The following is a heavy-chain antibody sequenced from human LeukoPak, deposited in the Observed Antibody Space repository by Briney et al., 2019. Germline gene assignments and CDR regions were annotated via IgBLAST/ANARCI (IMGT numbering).Heavy chain of an antibody. Sequence: GGSLRLSCAASGFTFSSYWMSWVRQAPGQGQARVANIKKDGSEKYYVDSVTGRFTISTDNAKNSLYLQMNSLRAEDTAVYYCARDSGETYYDILTGYQYWGQGTLVTVSS. CDR3: ARDSGETYYDILTGYQY. CDR1: GFTFSSYW. V-gene: IGHV3-7*01. CDR2: IKKDGSEK. D-gene: IGHD3-9*01. J-gene: IGHJ4*02.